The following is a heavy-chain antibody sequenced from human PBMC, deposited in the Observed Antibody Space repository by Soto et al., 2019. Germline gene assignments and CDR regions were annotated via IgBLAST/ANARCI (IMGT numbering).Heavy chain of an antibody. J-gene: IGHJ6*02. CDR2: ISSSSSYI. CDR1: GFTFSSYS. Sequence: EVQLVESGGGLVKPGGSLSLSCAASGFTFSSYSMNWVRQAPGKGLEWVSSISSSSSYIYYADSVQGRFTISRDNGKNAVYLQMNSPRAGDTAVYYCARAHGYSGSDGMDVWGQGTTVTVSS. CDR3: ARAHGYSGSDGMDV. V-gene: IGHV3-21*01. D-gene: IGHD1-26*01.